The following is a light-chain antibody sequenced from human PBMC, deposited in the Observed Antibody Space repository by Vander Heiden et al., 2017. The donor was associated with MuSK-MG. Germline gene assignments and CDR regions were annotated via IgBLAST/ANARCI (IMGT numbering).Light chain of an antibody. Sequence: EIVLTQSPGTLSLSPGERATLPCRASQSVSSSYLAWYQQKPGQAPRLLIYGASSRATGIPDRFSGSGSGTDFTLTISRLEPEDVAVYYCQQYGSSPRTFGQGTKVEIK. CDR1: QSVSSSY. CDR2: GAS. CDR3: QQYGSSPRT. J-gene: IGKJ1*01. V-gene: IGKV3-20*01.